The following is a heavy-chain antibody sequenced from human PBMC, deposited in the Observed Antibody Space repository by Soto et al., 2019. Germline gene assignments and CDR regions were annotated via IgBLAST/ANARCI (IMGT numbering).Heavy chain of an antibody. J-gene: IGHJ4*02. D-gene: IGHD2-2*01. CDR1: GFTFSSYA. Sequence: PGGSLRLSCAASGFTFSSYAMSWVRQAPGKGLEWVSAISGSGGSTYYADSVKGRFTISRDNSKNTLYLQMNSLRAEDTAVYYCAKTDIVVVPAADIRLDYWGQGTLVTVSS. V-gene: IGHV3-23*01. CDR2: ISGSGGST. CDR3: AKTDIVVVPAADIRLDY.